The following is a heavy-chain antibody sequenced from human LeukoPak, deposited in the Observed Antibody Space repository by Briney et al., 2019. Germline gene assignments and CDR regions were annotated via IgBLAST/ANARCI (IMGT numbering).Heavy chain of an antibody. CDR2: IYSSGST. Sequence: GGSLRLSCAASGFTVSNNYMSWVRQAPGKGPEWVSVIYSSGSTYYADSVMGRFTISRDNSKNTLYLQMNSLRAEDTAVYYCARGPRLRIDYWGQGTLVTVSS. D-gene: IGHD3-16*01. J-gene: IGHJ4*02. CDR1: GFTVSNNY. V-gene: IGHV3-66*03. CDR3: ARGPRLRIDY.